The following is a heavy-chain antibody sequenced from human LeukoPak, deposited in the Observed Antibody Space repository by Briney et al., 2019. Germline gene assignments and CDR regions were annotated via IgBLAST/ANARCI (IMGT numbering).Heavy chain of an antibody. J-gene: IGHJ4*02. CDR1: GFTFRSYA. D-gene: IGHD3-3*01. CDR3: ARDFWSGSPD. V-gene: IGHV3-48*03. Sequence: GGSLRLSCAASGFTFRSYAMSWVRQAPGKGLEWVSYISSSGSTIYYADSVKGRFTISRDNAKNSLYLQMNSLRVEDTAVYYCARDFWSGSPDWGQGTLVTVSS. CDR2: ISSSGSTI.